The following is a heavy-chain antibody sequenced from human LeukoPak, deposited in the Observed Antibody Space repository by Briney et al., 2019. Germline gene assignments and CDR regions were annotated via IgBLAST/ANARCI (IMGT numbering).Heavy chain of an antibody. D-gene: IGHD3-22*01. CDR3: ARDLWGTSGYRFDY. Sequence: GGSLRLSCAASGFTFSSYWMHWVRQAPGQGLEWVSYISSTSGTIYYADSVKGRFTISRDNAKTSLFLQMDSLRDEDTAVYYCARDLWGTSGYRFDYWGQGTLVTVSS. J-gene: IGHJ4*02. CDR2: ISSTSGTI. V-gene: IGHV3-48*02. CDR1: GFTFSSYW.